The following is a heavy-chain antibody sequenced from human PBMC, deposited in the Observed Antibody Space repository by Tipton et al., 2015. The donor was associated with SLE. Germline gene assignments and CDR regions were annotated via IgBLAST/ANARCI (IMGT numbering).Heavy chain of an antibody. CDR1: GYSFTSYW. Sequence: QLVQSGAEVKKPGESLKISCKGSGYSFTSYWIGWVRQMPGKGLEWMGIIYPGDSDTRYSPSFQGQVTISADKSISTAYLQWSSLRASDTAMYYCARRGKPTGGYSSSWSDAFDIWGQGTMVTVSS. CDR2: IYPGDSDT. CDR3: ARRGKPTGGYSSSWSDAFDI. D-gene: IGHD6-13*01. V-gene: IGHV5-51*01. J-gene: IGHJ3*02.